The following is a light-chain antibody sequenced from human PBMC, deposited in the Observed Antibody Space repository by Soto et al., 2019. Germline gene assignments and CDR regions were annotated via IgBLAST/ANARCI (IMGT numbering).Light chain of an antibody. CDR1: QDIGIN. Sequence: DIQITHSPSSLSASVGDRVTMTCRASQDIGINLGWFQQKPGKAPKRLIYVASSLQSGVPSRFSGSGSGTEFTLTISSLQPEDFASYFCLQHNAYPWTFGQGTKV. CDR3: LQHNAYPWT. V-gene: IGKV1-17*01. J-gene: IGKJ1*01. CDR2: VAS.